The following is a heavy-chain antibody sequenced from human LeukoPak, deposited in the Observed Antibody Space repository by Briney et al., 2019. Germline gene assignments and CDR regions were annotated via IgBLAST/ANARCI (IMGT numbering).Heavy chain of an antibody. CDR1: GSTFSNAW. Sequence: GGSLRLSCAASGSTFSNAWMSWVRQAPGKGLEWVGRIKSKTDGGTTDYAAPVKGRFTISRDDSKNTLYLQMNSLKTEDTAVYYCTTAIRRYCSGGSCYSDWGQGTLVTVSS. J-gene: IGHJ4*02. CDR2: IKSKTDGGTT. D-gene: IGHD2-15*01. CDR3: TTAIRRYCSGGSCYSD. V-gene: IGHV3-15*01.